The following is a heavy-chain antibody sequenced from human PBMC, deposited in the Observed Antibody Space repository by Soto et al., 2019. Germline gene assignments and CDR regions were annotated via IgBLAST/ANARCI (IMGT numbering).Heavy chain of an antibody. CDR3: ARRRVELDYDSSVDNWFQS. CDR1: GFSLTTSGVG. CDR2: IYWNDDK. J-gene: IGHJ5*01. Sequence: SCPTLGNPTQTLTLTCTFSGFSLTTSGVGVGWIRQPPGKALEWLALIYWNDDKRYSPSLKSRLTITKDTSKNQVVLTMTNMDTVDTVIYYCARRRVELDYDSSVDNWFQSSGKGTLV. V-gene: IGHV2-5*01. D-gene: IGHD3-22*01.